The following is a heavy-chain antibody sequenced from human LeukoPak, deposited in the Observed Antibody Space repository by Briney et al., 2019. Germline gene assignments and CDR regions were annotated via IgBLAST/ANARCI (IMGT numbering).Heavy chain of an antibody. CDR1: GFTFSSYG. CDR2: ISYDGSNK. V-gene: IGHV3-30*03. Sequence: GGSLRLSCAASGFTFSSYGMHWVRQAPGKGLEWVAVISYDGSNKYYADSVKGRFTISRDNSKNTLYLQMNSLRAEDTAVYYCARGLLYDSSGYYFAVFDYWGQGTLVTVSS. D-gene: IGHD3-22*01. CDR3: ARGLLYDSSGYYFAVFDY. J-gene: IGHJ4*02.